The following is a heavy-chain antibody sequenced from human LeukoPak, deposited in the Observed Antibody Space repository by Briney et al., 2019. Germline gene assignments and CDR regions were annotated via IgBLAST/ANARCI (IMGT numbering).Heavy chain of an antibody. D-gene: IGHD3-22*01. Sequence: GGSLRLSCAAPGYTFSNYAMHWVRQAPGKGLEWVAYMRSDGSTKYYADSVKGRFTISRDNSKNTLYVQMNSLRAEDTAVYYCAKGYDSSGFYLDYWGQGTLVTVSS. J-gene: IGHJ4*02. CDR2: MRSDGSTK. CDR3: AKGYDSSGFYLDY. CDR1: GYTFSNYA. V-gene: IGHV3-30*02.